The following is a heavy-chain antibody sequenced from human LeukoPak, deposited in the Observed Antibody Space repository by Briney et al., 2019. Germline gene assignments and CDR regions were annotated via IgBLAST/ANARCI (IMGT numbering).Heavy chain of an antibody. Sequence: GGSLRLSCAASGFSFSNYWMHWVRQVPGKGLMWVSRIKTDGSSTSYADSVKGRFTISRDNAKNSLYLQMSSLRAEDTAVYYCTRVEETATTAAIIRKYSYYYYHMDVWGKGNTVTVSS. D-gene: IGHD4-11*01. J-gene: IGHJ6*03. CDR2: IKTDGSST. V-gene: IGHV3-74*01. CDR1: GFSFSNYW. CDR3: TRVEETATTAAIIRKYSYYYYHMDV.